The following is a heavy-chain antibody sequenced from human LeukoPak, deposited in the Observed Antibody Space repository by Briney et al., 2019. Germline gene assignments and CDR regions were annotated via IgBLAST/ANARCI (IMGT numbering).Heavy chain of an antibody. CDR1: GGTFSSYA. CDR3: ARDRAPYSSSWYLLQH. D-gene: IGHD6-13*01. Sequence: SVKVSCKASGGTFSSYAISWVRQAPGQGLEWMGGIIPIFGTANCAQKFQGRVTITADESTSTAYMELSSLRSEDTAVYYCARDRAPYSSSWYLLQHWGQGTLVTVSS. J-gene: IGHJ1*01. CDR2: IIPIFGTA. V-gene: IGHV1-69*13.